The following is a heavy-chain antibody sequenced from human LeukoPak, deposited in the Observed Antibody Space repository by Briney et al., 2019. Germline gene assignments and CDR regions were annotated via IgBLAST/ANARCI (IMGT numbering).Heavy chain of an antibody. V-gene: IGHV3-30*03. D-gene: IGHD6-19*01. CDR1: AFTFSSYG. CDR2: ISYDGSNK. Sequence: PGGSLRLSCAASAFTFSSYGMHWVRQAPGKGLEWVAVISYDGSNKYYADSVKGRFTISRDASKNTVFLQMNSLRVEDTAVYHCARGPIDKVVAGTFFGHWGQGTVVTVSS. CDR3: ARGPIDKVVAGTFFGH. J-gene: IGHJ4*02.